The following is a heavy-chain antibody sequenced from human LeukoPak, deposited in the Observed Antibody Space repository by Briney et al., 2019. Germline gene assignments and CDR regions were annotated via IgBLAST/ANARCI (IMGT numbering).Heavy chain of an antibody. CDR3: ARLPAAPTN. V-gene: IGHV1-2*02. D-gene: IGHD2-2*01. J-gene: IGHJ4*02. CDR1: GYTFTGYF. Sequence: ASVKVSCKASGYTFTGYFMHWVRQAPGQGLEWMGWINPNSGATNYAQKLQGRVTMTTDTSTSTAYMELRSLRSDDTVVYYCARLPAAPTNWGQGTLVTVSS. CDR2: INPNSGAT.